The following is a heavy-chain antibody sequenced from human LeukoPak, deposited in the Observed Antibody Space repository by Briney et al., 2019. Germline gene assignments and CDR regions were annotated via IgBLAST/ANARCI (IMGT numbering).Heavy chain of an antibody. CDR2: IYSGGNT. CDR3: ASGYCSGGHCYSVYFQH. J-gene: IGHJ1*01. Sequence: GGSLRLSCAASGFAVSSNYMSWVRQAPGKGLEWVSVIYSGGNTSYADSVKGRFTISRDNSKNTLYLQMNSLRAEDTAVYYCASGYCSGGHCYSVYFQHWGQGTLVTVSS. D-gene: IGHD2-15*01. V-gene: IGHV3-53*01. CDR1: GFAVSSNY.